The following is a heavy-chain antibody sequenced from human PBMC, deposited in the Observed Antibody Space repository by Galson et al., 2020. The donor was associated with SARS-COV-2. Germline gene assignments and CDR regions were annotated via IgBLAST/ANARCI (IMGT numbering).Heavy chain of an antibody. D-gene: IGHD3-3*01. Sequence: GGSLRLSCAASGFTFSRYAMHWVRQAPGKGLEWVAVFSNDGNNVYYADSVKGRFTISRDNPKNTVYLQMNSLRTEDTAVYYCARDRETIFWSAYCFDIWGQGTMVTVSS. CDR1: GFTFSRYA. V-gene: IGHV3-30*01. J-gene: IGHJ3*02. CDR3: ARDRETIFWSAYCFDI. CDR2: FSNDGNNV.